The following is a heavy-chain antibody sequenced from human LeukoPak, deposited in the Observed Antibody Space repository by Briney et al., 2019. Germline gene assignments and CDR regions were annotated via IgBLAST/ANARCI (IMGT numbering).Heavy chain of an antibody. V-gene: IGHV3-7*01. CDR2: IKQDGSEK. J-gene: IGHJ4*02. CDR3: ARDFNY. Sequence: GSLRLSCAASGFTFSSYSMNWVRQAPGKGLEWVANIKQDGSEKYYVDSVKGRFTISRDNAKNSLYLQMNSLRAEDTAVYYCARDFNYWGQGTLVTVSS. CDR1: GFTFSSYS.